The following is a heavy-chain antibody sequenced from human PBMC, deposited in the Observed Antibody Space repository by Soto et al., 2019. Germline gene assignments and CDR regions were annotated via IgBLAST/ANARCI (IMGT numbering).Heavy chain of an antibody. D-gene: IGHD4-17*01. CDR3: ARDGAMTTYFEYFQH. CDR2: IYSGGRT. V-gene: IGHV3-53*01. J-gene: IGHJ1*01. CDR1: GFTVSSNY. Sequence: EVQLVESGGGLIQPGGSLRLSCAASGFTVSSNYMSWVRQAPGKGLEWVSTIYSGGRTFYADSVKGRFTISRDNSKNTRYLEMNRLRAEDTAVDYCARDGAMTTYFEYFQHWGQGTLVTVSS.